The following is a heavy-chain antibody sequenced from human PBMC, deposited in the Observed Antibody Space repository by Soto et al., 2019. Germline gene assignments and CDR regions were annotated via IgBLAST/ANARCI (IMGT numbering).Heavy chain of an antibody. D-gene: IGHD1-26*01. CDR3: TTGSVGATDYYYYYGMDV. V-gene: IGHV3-15*01. Sequence: GGSLRLSCAASGLTFSNAWMSWVRQAPGKGLEWVGRIKSKTDGGTTDYAAPVKGRFTISRDDSKNTLYLQMNSLKTEDTAVYYCTTGSVGATDYYYYYGMDVWGQGTTVTVSS. J-gene: IGHJ6*02. CDR2: IKSKTDGGTT. CDR1: GLTFSNAW.